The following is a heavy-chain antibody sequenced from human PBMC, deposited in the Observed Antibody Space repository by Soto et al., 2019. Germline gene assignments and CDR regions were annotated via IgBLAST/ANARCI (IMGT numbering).Heavy chain of an antibody. D-gene: IGHD3-22*01. Sequence: SETLSLTCTVSGGSISSGDYYWSWIRQPPGKGLEWIGYIYYSGSTYYNPSLKSRVTISVDTSKNQFSLKLSSVTAADTAVYYCARDSSGYSGGYYYHYYGMAVWGQGTSVPVSS. CDR2: IYYSGST. CDR3: ARDSSGYSGGYYYHYYGMAV. CDR1: GGSISSGDYY. V-gene: IGHV4-30-4*01. J-gene: IGHJ6*02.